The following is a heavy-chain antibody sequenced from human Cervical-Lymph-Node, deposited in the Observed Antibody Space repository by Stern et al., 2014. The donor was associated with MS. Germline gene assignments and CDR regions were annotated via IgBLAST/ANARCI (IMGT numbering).Heavy chain of an antibody. Sequence: QLQLQESGPGLVKPSETLSLTCTVSGGSITNDYWSWYRQPPGKGLEWIGYFYDSGSPNYNPSLDGRVSISADSSRIQFSLNLRSVTAADTAVYYCARGAWRLPDSWGQGTLVTVSS. CDR1: GGSITNDY. D-gene: IGHD5-12*01. CDR2: FYDSGSP. V-gene: IGHV4-59*01. CDR3: ARGAWRLPDS. J-gene: IGHJ5*02.